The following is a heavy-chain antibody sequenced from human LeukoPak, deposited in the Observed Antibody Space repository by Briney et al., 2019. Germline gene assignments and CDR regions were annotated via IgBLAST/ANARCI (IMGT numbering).Heavy chain of an antibody. CDR2: INAGNGNT. D-gene: IGHD2-2*01. J-gene: IGHJ6*04. V-gene: IGHV1-3*01. CDR1: GYTFTSYA. Sequence: ASVKVSCKASGYTFTSYAMHWVRQAPGQRLEWMGWINAGNGNTKYSQKFQGRVTITRDTSASTAYMELSSLRSEDTAVYYCATDIVVVPAVIHLGDVWGKGTTVTVSS. CDR3: ATDIVVVPAVIHLGDV.